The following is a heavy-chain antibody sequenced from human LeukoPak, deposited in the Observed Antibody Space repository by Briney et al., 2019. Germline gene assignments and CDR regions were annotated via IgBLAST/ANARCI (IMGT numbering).Heavy chain of an antibody. CDR2: ISGSGGST. J-gene: IGHJ6*03. D-gene: IGHD3-9*01. V-gene: IGHV3-23*01. CDR1: GFTFSTYG. CDR3: AKDGGEYYDILTGYYPRLYYMDV. Sequence: GGSLRLSCVASGFTFSTYGMSWVRQAPGKGLEGVSAISGSGGSTDYADPGKGRFTIARDNSKSTLYLQMNSLRAEDTAVYYCAKDGGEYYDILTGYYPRLYYMDVWGKGTTVTISS.